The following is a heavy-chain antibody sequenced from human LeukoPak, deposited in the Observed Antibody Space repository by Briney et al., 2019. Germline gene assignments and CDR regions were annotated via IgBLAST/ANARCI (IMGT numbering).Heavy chain of an antibody. CDR1: GYSFTSYW. CDR2: IYPGDSDT. CDR3: ARQQGWLRSYYFDY. V-gene: IGHV5-51*01. D-gene: IGHD5-12*01. J-gene: IGHJ4*02. Sequence: GESLKISCKGSGYSFTSYWIGWVRQMPGKGLEWRGSIYPGDSDTRYSPSCQGQVTISADKSISTAYLQWSSLKASAPAMYSCARQQGWLRSYYFDYXXQGTLATVXS.